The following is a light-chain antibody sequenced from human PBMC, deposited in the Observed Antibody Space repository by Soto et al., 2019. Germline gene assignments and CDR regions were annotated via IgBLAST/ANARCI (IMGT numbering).Light chain of an antibody. Sequence: EIALTQSPGTLSLSPWERTTLSCRASQTANNNYLASNQQKPGHPPRLLIYGASSMATGTPERFSGSGSGTDFTLTISSLEPEDFAAYYCQQDSGAPWTFGRGTKVEIK. CDR3: QQDSGAPWT. CDR2: GAS. J-gene: IGKJ1*01. V-gene: IGKV3-20*01. CDR1: QTANNNY.